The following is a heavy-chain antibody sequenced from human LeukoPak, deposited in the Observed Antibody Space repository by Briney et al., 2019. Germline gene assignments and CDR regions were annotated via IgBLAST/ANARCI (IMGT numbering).Heavy chain of an antibody. CDR2: IYTSGST. D-gene: IGHD2-2*01. CDR3: ARQKCTSTSCLTKNAFDI. J-gene: IGHJ3*02. V-gene: IGHV4-4*09. CDR1: GGSFSGYY. Sequence: SETLSLTCAVYGGSFSGYYWSWIRQPPGKGLEWIGYIYTSGSTNYNPSLKSRVTISVDTSKNQFSLDLSSVTAADTAVYYCARQKCTSTSCLTKNAFDIWGQGTMVTVPS.